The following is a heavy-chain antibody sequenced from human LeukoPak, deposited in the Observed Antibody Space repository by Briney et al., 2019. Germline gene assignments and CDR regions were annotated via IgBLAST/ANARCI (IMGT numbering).Heavy chain of an antibody. V-gene: IGHV5-51*01. CDR3: VRLFRNWSDGGVDQ. CDR1: GYSFTKYG. J-gene: IGHJ4*02. Sequence: PGESLKISWQASGYSFTKYGIGGVRQMSGKGPEWMGIIYPGDSDTRYSPSSEGQVTISADTFISTAYLQWSSLRGSDTALYYCVRLFRNWSDGGVDQWGQGTLVTVSS. CDR2: IYPGDSDT. D-gene: IGHD1-1*01.